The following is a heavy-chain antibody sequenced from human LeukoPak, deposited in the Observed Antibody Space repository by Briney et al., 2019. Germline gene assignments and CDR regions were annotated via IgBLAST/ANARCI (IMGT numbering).Heavy chain of an antibody. J-gene: IGHJ5*01. CDR3: ALIDYHNCALVS. CDR1: GGSISSYY. V-gene: IGHV4-59*01. CDR2: IYYSGST. D-gene: IGHD1-20*01. Sequence: SETLSLTCTLSGGSISSYYRSWIRQPPGKGLEWIGYIYYSGSTNYSPSLKSRVSLSIDTSKNQFSLNLRSVTAADTAVFYCALIDYHNCALVSCGQGNLVTVSS.